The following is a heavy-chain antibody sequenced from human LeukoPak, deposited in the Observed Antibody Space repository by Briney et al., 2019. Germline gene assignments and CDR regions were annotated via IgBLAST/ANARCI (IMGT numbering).Heavy chain of an antibody. D-gene: IGHD6-13*01. J-gene: IGHJ4*02. CDR3: ARATYSSSWQSH. V-gene: IGHV1-69*04. Sequence: SVKVSCKASGGTFSSYAISWVRQAPGQGLEWMGRIIPILGIANYAQKFQGRVTITADKSTSTAYMELSSLRSEDTAVYYCARATYSSSWQSHWGQGALVTVSS. CDR2: IIPILGIA. CDR1: GGTFSSYA.